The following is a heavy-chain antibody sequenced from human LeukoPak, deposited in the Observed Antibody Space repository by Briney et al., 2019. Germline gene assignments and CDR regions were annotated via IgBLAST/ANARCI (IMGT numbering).Heavy chain of an antibody. V-gene: IGHV4-39*01. D-gene: IGHD1-14*01. CDR1: GGSISSSSYY. CDR2: IFNGGST. Sequence: SETLSLTCTVSGGSISSSSYYWGWTRQPPGKGLEWIGSIFNGGSTYYTPSLKSRVTISVDTSKNQVSLKLNSVTAADTAVYYCARQRTASALPYYYYGMDVWGQGTTVTVSS. J-gene: IGHJ6*02. CDR3: ARQRTASALPYYYYGMDV.